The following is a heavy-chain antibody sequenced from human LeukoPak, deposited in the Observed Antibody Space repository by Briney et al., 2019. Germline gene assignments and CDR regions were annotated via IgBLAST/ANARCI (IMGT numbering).Heavy chain of an antibody. V-gene: IGHV2-5*02. Sequence: SGPTLVNPPQTLTLTCTFSGFSLSTRGVGVGWIRQPPGKALEWLSLIYWDEDKRYSPSLKSRLTIPKDTSKNQVVLTMTNMDPVDTATYYCAQVGDYYDSSGYYYGSYFDYWGQGTLVTVSS. J-gene: IGHJ4*02. CDR2: IYWDEDK. CDR3: AQVGDYYDSSGYYYGSYFDY. D-gene: IGHD3-22*01. CDR1: GFSLSTRGVG.